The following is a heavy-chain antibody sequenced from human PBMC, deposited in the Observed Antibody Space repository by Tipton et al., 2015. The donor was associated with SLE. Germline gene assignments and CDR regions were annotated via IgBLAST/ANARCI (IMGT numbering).Heavy chain of an antibody. D-gene: IGHD1-26*01. J-gene: IGHJ5*02. CDR1: GFTFTDAS. Sequence: SLRLSCAASGFTFTDASLNWVRQAPGKGLEWVGRIETKADGGTTDYAAPVKGRFTISRDDSKNMVYLQMSSLKTEDTAVYYCVAGVGLSDVDRWGQGTLVTVSS. V-gene: IGHV3-15*04. CDR2: IETKADGGTT. CDR3: VAGVGLSDVDR.